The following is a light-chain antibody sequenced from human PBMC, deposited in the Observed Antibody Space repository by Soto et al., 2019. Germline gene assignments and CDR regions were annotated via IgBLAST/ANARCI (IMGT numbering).Light chain of an antibody. CDR1: QSISNW. Sequence: QMAPSPSPLPASVGDRVTHICRASQSISNWLAWYQQKPGTAPKVLIYHASNLQSGVPSRFSGSGSGTEFTLTISSLQPDDFATYYCQQYNSYSFGQGTKVDIK. V-gene: IGKV1-5*02. CDR2: HAS. J-gene: IGKJ1*01. CDR3: QQYNSYS.